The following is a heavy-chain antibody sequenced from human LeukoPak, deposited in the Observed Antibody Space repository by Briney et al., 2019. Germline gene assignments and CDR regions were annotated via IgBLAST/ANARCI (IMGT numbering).Heavy chain of an antibody. Sequence: GGSLRLSCAASGFTFSSYAMSWVRQAPGKGLEWVSAISGSGGSTYYADSVKGRFTISRDNSKNTLYLQMNSMRAEGTAVYYCANGIPMTTVTTKGYYFDYWGQGTLVTVSS. J-gene: IGHJ4*02. V-gene: IGHV3-23*01. CDR2: ISGSGGST. CDR3: ANGIPMTTVTTKGYYFDY. CDR1: GFTFSSYA. D-gene: IGHD4-17*01.